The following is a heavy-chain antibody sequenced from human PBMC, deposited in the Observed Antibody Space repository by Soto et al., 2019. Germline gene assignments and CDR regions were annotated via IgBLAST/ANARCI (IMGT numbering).Heavy chain of an antibody. CDR3: ARAVAVPADFDY. D-gene: IGHD6-19*01. CDR1: GYIFTNYY. Sequence: ASVKVSCKASGYIFTNYYMHWVRQAPGQGLEWMGTINAGGGYTTYAQRFQGRVTITRDTSASTAYMELSSLRSEDTAVYYCARAVAVPADFDYWGQGTLVTVPS. CDR2: INAGGGYT. V-gene: IGHV1-46*01. J-gene: IGHJ4*02.